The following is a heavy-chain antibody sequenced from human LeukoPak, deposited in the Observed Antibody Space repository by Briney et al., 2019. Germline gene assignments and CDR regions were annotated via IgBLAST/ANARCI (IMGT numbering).Heavy chain of an antibody. D-gene: IGHD3-16*02. CDR1: GFTFGSPW. Sequence: GGSLRLSCAASGFTFGSPWMHWVRQAPGKGLEWVSRINSDGSATAYADSVKGRFTISRDNAENTLYLQMNSLRAEDTAVYYCARGTAGYHSSYFDYWCQGTLVTVSS. CDR3: ARGTAGYHSSYFDY. V-gene: IGHV3-74*01. CDR2: INSDGSAT. J-gene: IGHJ4*02.